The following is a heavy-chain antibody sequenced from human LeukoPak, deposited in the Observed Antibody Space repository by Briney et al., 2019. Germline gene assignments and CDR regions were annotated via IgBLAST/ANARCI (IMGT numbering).Heavy chain of an antibody. J-gene: IGHJ4*02. CDR3: AKNDFWSGSYYFDY. CDR1: GFTVSSNY. CDR2: IYSGGST. D-gene: IGHD3-3*01. Sequence: GGSLRLSCAASGFTVSSNYMSWVRQAPGKGLEWVSVIYSGGSTYYADSVKGRFTISRDNSKNTLYLQMNSLRAEDTAVYYCAKNDFWSGSYYFDYWGQGTLVTVSS. V-gene: IGHV3-53*01.